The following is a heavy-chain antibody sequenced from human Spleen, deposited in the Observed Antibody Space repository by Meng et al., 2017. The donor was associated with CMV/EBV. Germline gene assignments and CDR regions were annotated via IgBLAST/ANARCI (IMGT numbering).Heavy chain of an antibody. CDR3: ARGGYYDSSGAPRFDY. D-gene: IGHD3-22*01. V-gene: IGHV4-30-4*08. CDR1: GGSIGSGDYD. CDR2: IYYSGST. Sequence: GRLQESGPGLCKPSQTLPLTGTVSGGSIGSGDYDWSWIRQPPGKGLEWIGYIYYSGSTYYNPSLKSRVTISVDTSKNQFSLKLSSVTAADTAVYYCARGGYYDSSGAPRFDYWGQGTLVTVSS. J-gene: IGHJ4*02.